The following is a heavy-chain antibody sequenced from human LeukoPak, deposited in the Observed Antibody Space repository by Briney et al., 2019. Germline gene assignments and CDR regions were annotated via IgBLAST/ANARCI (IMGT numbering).Heavy chain of an antibody. Sequence: ASVKVSCKASGYTFTSYGISWVRQAPGQGLEWMGWISAYNGNTNYAQKLQGRVTMTRDTSTSTVYMDLSSLRSEDTAVYYCARPLDYYDNSALDYWGQGTLVTVSS. V-gene: IGHV1-18*01. CDR2: ISAYNGNT. J-gene: IGHJ4*02. D-gene: IGHD3-22*01. CDR3: ARPLDYYDNSALDY. CDR1: GYTFTSYG.